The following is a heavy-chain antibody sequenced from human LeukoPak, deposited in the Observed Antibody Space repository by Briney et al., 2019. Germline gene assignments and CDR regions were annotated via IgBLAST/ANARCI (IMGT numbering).Heavy chain of an antibody. V-gene: IGHV3-66*01. CDR2: IYSGGST. CDR1: GFTASNNY. Sequence: GGSLRLSCAASGFTASNNYMSWVRPAPGEGLEWVSLIYSGGSTHYADSVKVRFTISRDSSRNTLYLQMISLRVEDTAVYYCARDPSAVAINTYGWGQGTLVTVSS. D-gene: IGHD6-13*01. CDR3: ARDPSAVAINTYG. J-gene: IGHJ4*02.